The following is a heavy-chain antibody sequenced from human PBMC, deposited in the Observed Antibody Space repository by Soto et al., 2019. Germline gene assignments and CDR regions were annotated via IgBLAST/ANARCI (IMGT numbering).Heavy chain of an antibody. Sequence: GGSLRLSCAASGFTFSSYGMHWVRQAPGKGLEWVAVISYDGSNKYYADSVKGRFTISRDNSKNTLYLQMNSLRAEDTAVYYCARPIRGDYIWGSYRRDAFDIWGQGTMVTVSS. J-gene: IGHJ3*02. CDR2: ISYDGSNK. V-gene: IGHV3-30*03. D-gene: IGHD3-16*02. CDR1: GFTFSSYG. CDR3: ARPIRGDYIWGSYRRDAFDI.